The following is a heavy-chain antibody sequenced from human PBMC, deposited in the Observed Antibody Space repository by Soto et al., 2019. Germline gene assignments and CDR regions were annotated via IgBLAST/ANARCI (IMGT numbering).Heavy chain of an antibody. V-gene: IGHV4-39*01. D-gene: IGHD2-21*02. CDR3: ARLGDCGGDCYTYEYAFNI. CDR1: GDSITSNNYY. Sequence: QVQLQESGPGLVKPSETLSLTCTVSGDSITSNNYYWGWIRQPPGKGLEWVRSIYNSGSTYYNPSLESRVTISVDTSKVQFSLRLNSVTAADTAVYYCARLGDCGGDCYTYEYAFNIWGQGTMVTVSS. J-gene: IGHJ3*02. CDR2: IYNSGST.